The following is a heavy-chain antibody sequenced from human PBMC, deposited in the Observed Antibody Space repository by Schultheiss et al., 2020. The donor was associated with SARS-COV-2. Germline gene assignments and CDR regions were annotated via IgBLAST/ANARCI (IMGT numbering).Heavy chain of an antibody. CDR2: MSYDGTIK. CDR1: GFSFNIYA. J-gene: IGHJ4*02. D-gene: IGHD1-7*01. Sequence: GGSLRLSCAASGFSFNIYALHWVRQAPGKGLEWVAVMSYDGTIKYYADSVKGRFAISRDNSKNTLHLQMDSLRAEDTAVYYCAREDKWNYALFDYWGQGTLVTGSS. CDR3: AREDKWNYALFDY. V-gene: IGHV3-30*09.